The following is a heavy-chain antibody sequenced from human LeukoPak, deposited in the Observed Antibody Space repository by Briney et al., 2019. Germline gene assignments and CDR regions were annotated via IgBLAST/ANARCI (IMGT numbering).Heavy chain of an antibody. CDR2: ISYDGIIQ. J-gene: IGHJ4*02. V-gene: IGHV3-30*04. CDR3: PLTTFGVVYYFDY. D-gene: IGHD1/OR15-1a*01. Sequence: GGSLRLSCAASLFTFSSYAMHGVRQAPGKELEGVALISYDGIIQYFADSVNGRFIISRDNSMNTLYLQLNSLRLEATAVYYCPLTTFGVVYYFDYWGQGTLVTVSS. CDR1: LFTFSSYA.